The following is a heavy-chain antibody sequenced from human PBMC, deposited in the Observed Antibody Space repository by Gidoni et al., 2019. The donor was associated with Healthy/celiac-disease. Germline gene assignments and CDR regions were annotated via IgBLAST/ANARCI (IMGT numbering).Heavy chain of an antibody. CDR3: AKDPSNYCSGGSCYPGDY. Sequence: EVQLLESGGGLVQPGGSLRLSCAASGFTFSSYAMSWVRQAPGNGLEWVSAISGSGGSTYYADSVKGRFTISRDNSKNTLYLQMNSLRAEDTAVYYCAKDPSNYCSGGSCYPGDYWGQGTLVTVSS. D-gene: IGHD2-15*01. J-gene: IGHJ4*02. V-gene: IGHV3-23*01. CDR1: GFTFSSYA. CDR2: ISGSGGST.